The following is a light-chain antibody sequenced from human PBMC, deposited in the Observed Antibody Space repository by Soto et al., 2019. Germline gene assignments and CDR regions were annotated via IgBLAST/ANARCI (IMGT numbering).Light chain of an antibody. J-gene: IGKJ3*01. CDR3: QKYKSAPFT. V-gene: IGKV1-27*01. CDR2: AAS. Sequence: DIQMTQSPSSLSASIGDRVTITCRTSQDSGNDLAWFQQKPGKVPKLLISAASTLQSGVPSRFSGSGSGTDFTLTISNLQPEDASTYYCQKYKSAPFTFGPGTKVDIK. CDR1: QDSGND.